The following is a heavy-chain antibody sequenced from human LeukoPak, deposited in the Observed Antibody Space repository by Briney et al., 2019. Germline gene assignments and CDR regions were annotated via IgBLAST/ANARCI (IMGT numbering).Heavy chain of an antibody. D-gene: IGHD6-13*01. CDR1: GGSFSGYY. CDR2: INHGGST. V-gene: IGHV4-34*01. Sequence: KPSETLSLTCAVYGGSFSGYYWSWIRQPPGKGLEWIGEINHGGSTNYNPSLKSRVTISVDKSKNQFSLKLSSVMVAETAVYLCARGGGSSSWYGFLNYWGQGTLVTVSS. J-gene: IGHJ4*02. CDR3: ARGGGSSSWYGFLNY.